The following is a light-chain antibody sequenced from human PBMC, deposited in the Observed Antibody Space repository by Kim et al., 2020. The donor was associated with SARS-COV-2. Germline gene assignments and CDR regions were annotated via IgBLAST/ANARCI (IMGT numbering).Light chain of an antibody. J-gene: IGLJ3*02. CDR2: RDS. Sequence: SGALGQTARITCGGNNMGSKNVHWYQQKPGQAPVLVIYRDSNRPSGIPERFSGANSGNTATLTISRAQAGDEADYYCQVWDSSTKVLGGGTQLTVL. CDR1: NMGSKN. CDR3: QVWDSSTKV. V-gene: IGLV3-9*01.